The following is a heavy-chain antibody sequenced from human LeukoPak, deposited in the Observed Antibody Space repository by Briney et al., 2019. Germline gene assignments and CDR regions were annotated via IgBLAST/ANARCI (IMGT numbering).Heavy chain of an antibody. D-gene: IGHD6-6*01. V-gene: IGHV4-4*09. J-gene: IGHJ4*02. CDR1: GGSISSYY. Sequence: PSETLSLTCTVAGGSISSYYWSWIRQPPGKGLEWIGYIYTSGSTNYNPSLKSRVTISVDTSKNQFSLKLSSVTAADTVVYCCARQDAIAAPPGYWGQGTLVTVSS. CDR2: IYTSGST. CDR3: ARQDAIAAPPGY.